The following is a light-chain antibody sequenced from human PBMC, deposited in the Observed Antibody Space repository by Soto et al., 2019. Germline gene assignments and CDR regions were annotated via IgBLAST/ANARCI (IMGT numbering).Light chain of an antibody. J-gene: IGLJ1*01. CDR3: SSYTSSSTYV. Sequence: QSALTQPASVSGSPGQSITISCTGTSSDVGGYNYVSWYQQHPGKAPKLMIYDVSNRPTGVSNSLSGSKSGNTASLTISGLQGEDEADYYCSSYTSSSTYVFGTGTKLTVL. CDR2: DVS. V-gene: IGLV2-14*01. CDR1: SSDVGGYNY.